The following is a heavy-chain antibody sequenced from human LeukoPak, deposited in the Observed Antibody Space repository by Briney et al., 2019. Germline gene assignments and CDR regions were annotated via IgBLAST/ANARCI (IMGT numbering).Heavy chain of an antibody. D-gene: IGHD5-18*01. CDR1: GFTFSSQW. J-gene: IGHJ6*03. Sequence: GGSLRLSCAASGFTFSSQWMSWVRQAPGKGLEWVANVNQGGTEKYYVDSVKGRFAISRDNGQNSLYLQMNSLRAEDTAVYYCARFPHGGYSYGAYYYYYMDVWGKGTTVTVSS. CDR3: ARFPHGGYSYGAYYYYYMDV. V-gene: IGHV3-7*03. CDR2: VNQGGTEK.